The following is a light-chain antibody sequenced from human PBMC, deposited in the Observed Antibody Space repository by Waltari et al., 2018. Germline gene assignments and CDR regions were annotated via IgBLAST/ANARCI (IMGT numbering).Light chain of an antibody. J-gene: IGKJ4*01. V-gene: IGKV1-5*03. CDR2: KAF. CDR3: QRYDNYPPT. Sequence: DIQMTQSPSTLSASVGDRVTITCRASQSISHWLAWYQQKPGKAPKLLISKAFTLANEVPSRFSGSGSGTEFTLTITNLQPDDFATFYCQRYDNYPPTFGGGTKVEIK. CDR1: QSISHW.